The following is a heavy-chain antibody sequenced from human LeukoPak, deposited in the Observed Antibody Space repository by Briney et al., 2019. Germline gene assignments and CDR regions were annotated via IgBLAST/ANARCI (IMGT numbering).Heavy chain of an antibody. V-gene: IGHV2-70*11. CDR2: IDWDDDK. D-gene: IGHD7-27*01. Sequence: SGPTLVNPTQTLTLTCTFSGFSLSTSGMCVSWIRQPPGKALEWLARIDWDDDKYYNTSLKTRLTISKDTSKNQVVLTMTNMDPVDTATYYCARILSGEDYFDYWGRGTLVTVSS. CDR3: ARILSGEDYFDY. CDR1: GFSLSTSGMC. J-gene: IGHJ4*02.